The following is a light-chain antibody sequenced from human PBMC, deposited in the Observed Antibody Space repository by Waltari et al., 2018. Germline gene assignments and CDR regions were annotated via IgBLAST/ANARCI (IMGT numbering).Light chain of an antibody. J-gene: IGLJ2*01. CDR3: QSYDTTLSVV. CDR1: TSNIGAGYD. CDR2: GTN. Sequence: QSVLTQPPSVSGAPGPRVSISCPGRTSNIGAGYDVHWYQQGPGKAPKLIIYGTNTRPLGVPDRFFGSQYGTSASLAIIGLQAEDEGDYYCQSYDTTLSVVFGGGTKLTVL. V-gene: IGLV1-40*01.